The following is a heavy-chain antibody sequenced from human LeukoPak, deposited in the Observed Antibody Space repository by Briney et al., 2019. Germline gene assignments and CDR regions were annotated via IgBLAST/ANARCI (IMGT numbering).Heavy chain of an antibody. D-gene: IGHD3-22*01. CDR2: INSDGSST. Sequence: PGGSLRLSCAASGFTFSSSWMHWVRQAPEKGLVWVSRINSDGSSTSYADSVKGRFTISRDNAKNTLFLQMNSLRAEDTAVYYCARGAYYYEDWGQGTLVTVSS. J-gene: IGHJ4*02. V-gene: IGHV3-74*01. CDR3: ARGAYYYED. CDR1: GFTFSSSW.